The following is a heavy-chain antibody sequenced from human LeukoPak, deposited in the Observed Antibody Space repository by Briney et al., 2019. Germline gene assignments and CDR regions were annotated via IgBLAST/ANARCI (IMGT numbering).Heavy chain of an antibody. Sequence: GGSLRLSCAASGFTFSSYAMSWVRQAPGKGLEWVSAISGSGYSPNYADSVKGRFTISRDNSKNTLYLQMNNLRAEETAIYYLSKPRSGSYYRFDYWGQGTLVTVSS. V-gene: IGHV3-23*01. CDR3: SKPRSGSYYRFDY. D-gene: IGHD1-26*01. J-gene: IGHJ4*02. CDR1: GFTFSSYA. CDR2: ISGSGYSP.